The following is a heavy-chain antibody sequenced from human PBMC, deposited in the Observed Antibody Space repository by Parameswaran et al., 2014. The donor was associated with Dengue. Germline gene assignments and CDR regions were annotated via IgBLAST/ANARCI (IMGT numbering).Heavy chain of an antibody. D-gene: IGHD6-19*01. CDR3: AREYSSGQNTYFDL. V-gene: IGHV1-69*04. CDR2: IIPILGIA. J-gene: IGHJ2*01. Sequence: WVRQAPGQGLEWMGRIIPILGIANYAQKFQGRVTITADKSTSTAYMELSSLRSEDTAVYYCAREYSSGQNTYFDLWGRGTLVTVSS.